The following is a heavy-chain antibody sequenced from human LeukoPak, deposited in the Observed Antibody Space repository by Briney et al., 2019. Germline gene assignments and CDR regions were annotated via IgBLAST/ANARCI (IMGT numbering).Heavy chain of an antibody. J-gene: IGHJ6*03. CDR2: IKQDGSEK. V-gene: IGHV3-7*01. Sequence: GGSLRLSCAASGFTVSSNYMSWVRQAPGKGLEWVANIKQDGSEKYYVDSVKGRFTISRDNAKNSLYLQMNSLRAGDTAVYYCVRYAVYCISSSCYDRYYMDVWGKGTTVTVSS. D-gene: IGHD2-2*01. CDR1: GFTVSSNY. CDR3: VRYAVYCISSSCYDRYYMDV.